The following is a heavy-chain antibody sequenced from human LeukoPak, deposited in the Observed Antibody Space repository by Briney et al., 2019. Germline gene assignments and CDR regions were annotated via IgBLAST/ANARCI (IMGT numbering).Heavy chain of an antibody. CDR3: ARDPTVTANYYYYGMDV. CDR1: GFTFSSYE. Sequence: GGSLRLSCAASGFTFSSYEMNWVRQAPGKGLEWVSYISSSGSTIYYADSAKGRFTISRDNAKNSLYLQMNSLRAEDTAVYYCARDPTVTANYYYYGMDVWGQGTTVTVSS. CDR2: ISSSGSTI. V-gene: IGHV3-48*03. D-gene: IGHD4-17*01. J-gene: IGHJ6*02.